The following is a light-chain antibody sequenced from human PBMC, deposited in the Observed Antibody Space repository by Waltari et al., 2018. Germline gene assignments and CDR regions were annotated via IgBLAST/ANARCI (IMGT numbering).Light chain of an antibody. CDR3: ASYTKASTLI. CDR1: SSYVGAYHH. Sequence: QSALTQPASVSRSPGQSTPVSCTGTSSYVGAYHHAPWYQQQPGKAPRLIIYNVNSRPSGVSRRFSGSKSDNTASLTISGLQAEDEADYYCASYTKASTLIFGGGTRLTVL. CDR2: NVN. J-gene: IGLJ2*01. V-gene: IGLV2-14*03.